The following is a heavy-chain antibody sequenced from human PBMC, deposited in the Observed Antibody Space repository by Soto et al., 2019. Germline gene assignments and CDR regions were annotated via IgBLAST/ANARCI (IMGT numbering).Heavy chain of an antibody. CDR3: ARFGHSNKGMDV. V-gene: IGHV1-69*13. Sequence: SVKVSCKASGGTFSSYAISWVRQAPGQGLEWMGGIIPIFGTANYAQKFQGRVTITADESTSTAYMELSSLRSEDTAVYYCARFGHSNKGMDVWGQGTTVTVSS. J-gene: IGHJ6*02. D-gene: IGHD4-4*01. CDR2: IIPIFGTA. CDR1: GGTFSSYA.